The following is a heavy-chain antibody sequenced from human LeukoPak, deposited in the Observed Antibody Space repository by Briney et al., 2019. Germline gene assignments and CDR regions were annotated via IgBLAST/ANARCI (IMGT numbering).Heavy chain of an antibody. CDR2: IYYSGST. J-gene: IGHJ4*02. CDR3: ARGRGRFGELFFDY. Sequence: SETLSLTCTVSGGSITSYYWSWIRQPPGKGLEWIAYIYYSGSTNYNPSLKSRVTISVDTSKNQFSLKLSSVTAADTAVYYCARGRGRFGELFFDYWGQGTRVTVSS. D-gene: IGHD3-10*01. CDR1: GGSITSYY. V-gene: IGHV4-59*01.